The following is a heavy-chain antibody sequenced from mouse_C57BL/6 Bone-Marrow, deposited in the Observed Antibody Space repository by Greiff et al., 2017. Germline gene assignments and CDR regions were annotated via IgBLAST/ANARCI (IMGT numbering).Heavy chain of an antibody. V-gene: IGHV1-76*01. Sequence: QVQLQQSGAELVRPGASVKLSCKASCYTFTDYYINWVKQRPGQGLEWIARIYPGRGNTYFHEKFKGKATLTAEKSSSTAYMQLSSLTSEDSAVYFCAREVLLRYPWYFDVWGTGTTVTVST. D-gene: IGHD1-1*01. CDR3: AREVLLRYPWYFDV. CDR2: IYPGRGNT. J-gene: IGHJ1*03. CDR1: CYTFTDYY.